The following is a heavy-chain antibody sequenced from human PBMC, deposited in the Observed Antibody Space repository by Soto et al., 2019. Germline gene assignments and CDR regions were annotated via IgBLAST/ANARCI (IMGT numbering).Heavy chain of an antibody. D-gene: IGHD5-18*01. V-gene: IGHV3-23*01. Sequence: GESMRLSWAASGFTFSSYAMSWVRQAPGKGLEWVSAISGSGGSTYYADTVKGRFTISRDKSKNTLYLQMNSLRAEDTAIYYCAKDRGYSYGYLGYWGQGTLVTVSS. CDR3: AKDRGYSYGYLGY. J-gene: IGHJ4*02. CDR2: ISGSGGST. CDR1: GFTFSSYA.